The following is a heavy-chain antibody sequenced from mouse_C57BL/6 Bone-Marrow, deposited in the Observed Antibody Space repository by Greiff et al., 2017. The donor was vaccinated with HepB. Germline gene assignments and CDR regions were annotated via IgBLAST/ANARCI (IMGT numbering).Heavy chain of an antibody. J-gene: IGHJ1*03. CDR2: ISNGGGST. CDR1: GFTFSDYY. Sequence: EVHLVESGGGLVQPGGSLKLSCAASGFTFSDYYMYWVRQTPEKRLEWVAYISNGGGSTYYPDTVKGRFTISRDNAKNTLYLQMSRLKSEDTAMYYCARHATVVATPYWYFDVWGTGTTVTVSS. V-gene: IGHV5-12*01. D-gene: IGHD1-1*01. CDR3: ARHATVVATPYWYFDV.